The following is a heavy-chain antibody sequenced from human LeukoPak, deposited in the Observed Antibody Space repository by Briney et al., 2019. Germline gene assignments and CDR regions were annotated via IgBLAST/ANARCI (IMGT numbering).Heavy chain of an antibody. Sequence: GGSLRLSCAASGFTFSSYGMHWVRQAPGKGLEWVAFIRYDGSNKYYADSVKGRFTISRDNSKNTLYLQMNSLKAEDTAVYYCAKDQAGYNFWSDSWGQGTLVTVSS. CDR2: IRYDGSNK. J-gene: IGHJ4*02. D-gene: IGHD3-3*01. V-gene: IGHV3-30*02. CDR3: AKDQAGYNFWSDS. CDR1: GFTFSSYG.